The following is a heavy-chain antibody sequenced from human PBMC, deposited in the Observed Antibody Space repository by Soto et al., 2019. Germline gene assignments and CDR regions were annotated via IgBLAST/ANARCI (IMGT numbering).Heavy chain of an antibody. V-gene: IGHV3-23*01. Sequence: PGGSLRLSCASSGFTFSSYAMSWVRQAPGKGLEWVSAISGSGGSTYYADSVKGRFTISRDNSKNTLYLQMNSLRAEDTAVYYCAKGSVYYDILTGSLLSYFDYWGQGTLVTVS. CDR2: ISGSGGST. D-gene: IGHD3-9*01. J-gene: IGHJ4*02. CDR3: AKGSVYYDILTGSLLSYFDY. CDR1: GFTFSSYA.